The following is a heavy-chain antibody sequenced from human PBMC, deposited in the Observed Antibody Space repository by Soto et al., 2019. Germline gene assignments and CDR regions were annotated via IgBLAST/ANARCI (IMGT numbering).Heavy chain of an antibody. CDR2: IYRTGST. CDR1: GGSITTYY. J-gene: IGHJ3*02. CDR3: ARQIGDDPFDI. Sequence: SSETLSLTCTVSGGSITTYYWNWIRQSPGKGLEWIGYIYRTGSTHYNPSLNSRAAISLDSSRDRFSLQLKAVTAADTAVYFCARQIGDDPFDIWGRGTMVTVSS. D-gene: IGHD3-3*01. V-gene: IGHV4-59*01.